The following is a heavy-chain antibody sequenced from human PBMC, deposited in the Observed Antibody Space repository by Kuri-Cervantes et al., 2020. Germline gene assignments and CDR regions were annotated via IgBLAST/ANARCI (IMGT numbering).Heavy chain of an antibody. CDR2: VFYTGST. J-gene: IGHJ5*02. CDR1: GGSFSSYY. V-gene: IGHV4-39*01. Sequence: GSLRLSCAVYGGSFSSYYWTWIRQPPGKGLEWIGSVFYTGSTYDNPSLKSRATISIDTSKNQFSLRMSSVAAADTAVYYCARHQRQQITNDRFDPWGQGTLVTVSS. D-gene: IGHD6-13*01. CDR3: ARHQRQQITNDRFDP.